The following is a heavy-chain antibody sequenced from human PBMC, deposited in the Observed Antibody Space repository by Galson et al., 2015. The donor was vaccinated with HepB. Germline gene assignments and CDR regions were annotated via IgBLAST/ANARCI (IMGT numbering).Heavy chain of an antibody. CDR3: AREYHSSGHCGCIAS. CDR1: GSTFRTFV. J-gene: IGHJ4*02. Sequence: SLRLSCAASGSTFRTFVIHWVRQVPGKGLEWVAGISEDGGSTHYADSAKGRFTISRDSSKNTVFLQMDSLRLEVTAVYHCAREYHSSGHCGCIASWGEGTLVTVSS. V-gene: IGHV3-30-3*01. CDR2: ISEDGGST. D-gene: IGHD3-22*01.